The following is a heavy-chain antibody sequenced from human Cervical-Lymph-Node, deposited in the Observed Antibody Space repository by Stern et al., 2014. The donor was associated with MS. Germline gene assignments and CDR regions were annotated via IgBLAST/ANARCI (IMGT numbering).Heavy chain of an antibody. CDR1: GFTFDDYA. D-gene: IGHD3-22*01. J-gene: IGHJ4*02. V-gene: IGHV3-9*01. CDR3: AKDDSSGYHDY. CDR2: ISWNSGNI. Sequence: EVQLVQSGGGLVQPGRSLRLSCAASGFTFDDYAMHWVRQAPGKGLEWVSGISWNSGNIGYADSVKGRFTISRDNAKNSLYLQMNSLRAEDTALYYCAKDDSSGYHDYWGQGTLVTVSS.